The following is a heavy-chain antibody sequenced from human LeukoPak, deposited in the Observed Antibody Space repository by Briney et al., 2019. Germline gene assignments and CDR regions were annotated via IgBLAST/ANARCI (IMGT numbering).Heavy chain of an antibody. CDR1: GGTFSSYA. J-gene: IGHJ4*02. V-gene: IGHV1-69*13. CDR3: ARARGGVLRFLEWFHDY. Sequence: ASVKVSCKASGGTFSSYAISWVRQAPGQGLEWMGGIIPIFGTANYAQKFQDRVTITADESTSTAYMELSSLRSEDTAVYYCARARGGVLRFLEWFHDYWGQGTLVTVSS. CDR2: IIPIFGTA. D-gene: IGHD3-3*01.